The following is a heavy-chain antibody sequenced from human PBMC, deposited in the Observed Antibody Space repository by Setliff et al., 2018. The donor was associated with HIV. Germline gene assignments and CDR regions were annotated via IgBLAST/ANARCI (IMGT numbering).Heavy chain of an antibody. J-gene: IGHJ6*03. V-gene: IGHV4-34*01. CDR1: GGSFSGYY. CDR3: ARGWELPFYYFYYYMDV. CDR2: INHSGST. Sequence: LPETLSLTCAVYGGSFSGYYWSWIRQPPGKGLEWIGEINHSGSTNYNPSLKSRVTISVDTSKSQFSLRLRSVTAADTAVYYCARGWELPFYYFYYYMDVWGKGTTVT. D-gene: IGHD1-26*01.